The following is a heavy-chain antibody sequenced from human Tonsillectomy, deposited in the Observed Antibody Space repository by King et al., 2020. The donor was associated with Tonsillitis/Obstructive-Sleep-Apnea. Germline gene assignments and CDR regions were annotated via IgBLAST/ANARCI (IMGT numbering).Heavy chain of an antibody. D-gene: IGHD3-10*01. CDR1: GFSFSSYS. J-gene: IGHJ4*02. CDR3: ARDPHGSGFDY. CDR2: ISSSSSYI. Sequence: EVQLQESGGGLVKPGGSLRLSCATSGFSFSSYSMNWVRQAPGKGPEWVSSISSSSSYIYYADSVKGRFTISRDNAKNSLYLQMNGLRAEDTAVYYCARDPHGSGFDYWAQGTLVTVSS. V-gene: IGHV3-21*01.